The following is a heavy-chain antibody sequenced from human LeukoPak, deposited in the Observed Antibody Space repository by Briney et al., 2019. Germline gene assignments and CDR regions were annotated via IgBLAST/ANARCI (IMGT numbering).Heavy chain of an antibody. Sequence: GGSLRLSCAASGFTFSKHWMHWVRQAPGKGLVWISRINSDASDTNYADFVKGRFTISRDNAKNTVYLQINSLRDEDTAVYYCARICSSTDCLIPDWGQGTLVTVSS. CDR2: INSDASDT. CDR3: ARICSSTDCLIPD. V-gene: IGHV3-74*01. J-gene: IGHJ4*02. CDR1: GFTFSKHW. D-gene: IGHD2-2*01.